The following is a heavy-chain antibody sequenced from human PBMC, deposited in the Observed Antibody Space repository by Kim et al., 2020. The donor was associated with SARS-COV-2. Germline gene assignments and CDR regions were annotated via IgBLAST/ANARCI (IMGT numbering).Heavy chain of an antibody. V-gene: IGHV1-18*04. D-gene: IGHD2-15*01. CDR2: ISAYNGNT. CDR1: GYTFTSYG. J-gene: IGHJ3*02. CDR3: ARSPPVGSLMNAFDI. Sequence: ASVKVSCKASGYTFTSYGISWVRQAPGQGLEWMGWISAYNGNTNYAQKLQGRVTMTTDTSTSTAYMELRSLRSDDTAVYYCARSPPVGSLMNAFDIWGQGTMVTVSS.